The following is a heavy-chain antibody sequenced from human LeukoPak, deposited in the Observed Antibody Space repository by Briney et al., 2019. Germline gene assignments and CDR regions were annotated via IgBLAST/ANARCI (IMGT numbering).Heavy chain of an antibody. Sequence: SETLSLTCTVSGGSISSSSYYWGWIRQPPGKGLEWIGSIYYSGSTYYNPSLKSRVTISVDTSKNQFSLKLSSVTAADTAVYYCARETYYDSLTGYRAPNWFDPWGQGTLVTVSS. V-gene: IGHV4-39*02. D-gene: IGHD3-9*01. CDR2: IYYSGST. CDR3: ARETYYDSLTGYRAPNWFDP. J-gene: IGHJ5*02. CDR1: GGSISSSSYY.